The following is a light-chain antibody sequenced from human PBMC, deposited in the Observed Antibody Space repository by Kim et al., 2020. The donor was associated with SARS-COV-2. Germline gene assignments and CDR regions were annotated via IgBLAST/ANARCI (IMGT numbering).Light chain of an antibody. CDR2: DVS. J-gene: IGLJ1*01. CDR3: SSHTTSSTYV. V-gene: IGLV2-14*01. CDR1: SSDVGYYKS. Sequence: GQAITLPLTGTSSDVGYYKSVSWYQQHTGKAPKLIIYDVSERASGVSNRFSGSQSGNTASLTISGLRAEDESDYYCSSHTTSSTYVFGSGTKVTVL.